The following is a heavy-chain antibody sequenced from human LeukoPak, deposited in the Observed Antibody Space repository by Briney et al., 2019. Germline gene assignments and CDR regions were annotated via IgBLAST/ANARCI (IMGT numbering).Heavy chain of an antibody. D-gene: IGHD3-3*01. CDR3: ARGVVTPFDFDY. Sequence: SETLSLTCTVSGGSISSGGYYWRWIRQHPGKGLEWIGYIYYSGSTYYNPSLKSRVTISVGTSKNQFSLKLSSVTAADTAVYYCARGVVTPFDFDYWGQGTLVTVSS. CDR1: GGSISSGGYY. V-gene: IGHV4-31*03. J-gene: IGHJ4*02. CDR2: IYYSGST.